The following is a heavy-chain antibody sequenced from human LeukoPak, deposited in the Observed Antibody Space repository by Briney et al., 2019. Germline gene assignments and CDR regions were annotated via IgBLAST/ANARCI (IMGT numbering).Heavy chain of an antibody. V-gene: IGHV3-30-3*01. D-gene: IGHD1-26*01. J-gene: IGHJ4*02. CDR3: ARAKEELPAFDY. Sequence: PGGSLDLSWAASGFTFSTYAMHWVGQPQAKGLEGVAVISYDGSNKYYADSVKGRFTISRDNSKNTLYLQMNSLRAEDTAVYYCARAKEELPAFDYWGQGTLVTVSS. CDR1: GFTFSTYA. CDR2: ISYDGSNK.